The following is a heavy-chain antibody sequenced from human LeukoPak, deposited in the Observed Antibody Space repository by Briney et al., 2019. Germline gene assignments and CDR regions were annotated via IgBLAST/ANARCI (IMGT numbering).Heavy chain of an antibody. CDR3: ARGPASGSNFAWFDP. J-gene: IGHJ5*02. CDR1: GGSLSHYY. Sequence: PSETLSLTCAVYGGSLSHYYWSWIRQPPGKGLEGFGEINHSGSTNYNPSLKSRVTISVDMSKNQFSLELPSVTAADTAVYYCARGPASGSNFAWFDPWGQGTLVTVSS. D-gene: IGHD3-10*01. CDR2: INHSGST. V-gene: IGHV4-34*01.